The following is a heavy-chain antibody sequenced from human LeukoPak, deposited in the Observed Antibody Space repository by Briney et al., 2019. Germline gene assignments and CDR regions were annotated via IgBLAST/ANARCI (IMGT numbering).Heavy chain of an antibody. CDR1: GFTFSSYS. D-gene: IGHD2-2*01. J-gene: IGHJ4*02. CDR2: ISSSSSYI. V-gene: IGHV3-21*04. Sequence: MPGGSLRLSCAASGFTFSSYSMNWVRQAPGKGLEWVSSISSSSSYIYYADSVQGRFTISRDNSKNTLYLQMNSLRAEDTAVYYCAKVPPLRWSSTRTSYYFDYWGQGTLVTVSS. CDR3: AKVPPLRWSSTRTSYYFDY.